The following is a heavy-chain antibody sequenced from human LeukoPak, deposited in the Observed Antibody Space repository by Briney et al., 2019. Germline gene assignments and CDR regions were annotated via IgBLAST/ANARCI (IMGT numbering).Heavy chain of an antibody. Sequence: GGSLRLSCAASVFTFSSYWMHCVRQAPGKGLVWVSRINSDGSSTSYADSVKGRFTISRDNAKNTLYLQMNSLRAEDTAVYYCARREFYDSSGYPFDYWGQGTLVTVSS. J-gene: IGHJ4*02. CDR2: INSDGSST. CDR3: ARREFYDSSGYPFDY. D-gene: IGHD3-22*01. V-gene: IGHV3-74*01. CDR1: VFTFSSYW.